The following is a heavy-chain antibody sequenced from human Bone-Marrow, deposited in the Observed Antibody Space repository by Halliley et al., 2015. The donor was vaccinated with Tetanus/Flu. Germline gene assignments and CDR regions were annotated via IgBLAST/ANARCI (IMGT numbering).Heavy chain of an antibody. Sequence: SLRLSCAASGFTFSNNGLHWVRQAPGKGPEWVAFISYDGSNKYYADSVKGRFTISRDNSKNTLYLEMNSLRAEDTAVYYCARRNYNNRGNSRGFEIWGQGTLVTVAS. D-gene: IGHD1-7*01. CDR1: GFTFSNNG. CDR2: ISYDGSNK. CDR3: ARRNYNNRGNSRGFEI. J-gene: IGHJ4*02. V-gene: IGHV3-30-3*01.